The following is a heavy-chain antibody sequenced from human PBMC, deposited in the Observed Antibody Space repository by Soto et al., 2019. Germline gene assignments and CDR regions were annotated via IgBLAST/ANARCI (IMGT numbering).Heavy chain of an antibody. CDR3: AREWNPLNWFDP. D-gene: IGHD1-1*01. CDR1: GYTFTSYY. J-gene: IGHJ5*02. V-gene: IGHV1-46*01. CDR2: INPSGGST. Sequence: ASVKVSCKASGYTFTSYYMHWVRQAPGQGLEWMGIINPSGGSTSYAQKFQGRVTMTRDTSTSTVYMELSSLRDEDTAVYYCAREWNPLNWFDPWGQGTLVTVSS.